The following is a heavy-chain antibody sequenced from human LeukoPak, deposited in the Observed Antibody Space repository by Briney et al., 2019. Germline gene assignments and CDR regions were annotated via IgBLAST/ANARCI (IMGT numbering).Heavy chain of an antibody. J-gene: IGHJ4*02. CDR1: GYTFTSYG. V-gene: IGHV1-18*01. CDR2: ISAYNGNT. Sequence: ASVKVSCKASGYTFTSYGISGVRQAPGQGLEGMGWISAYNGNTNYAQKLQGEVTMPTDTSTSTAYMEMRSLRSDDTAVYYCARESIVGATFFDYWGQGTLVTVSS. CDR3: ARESIVGATFFDY. D-gene: IGHD1-26*01.